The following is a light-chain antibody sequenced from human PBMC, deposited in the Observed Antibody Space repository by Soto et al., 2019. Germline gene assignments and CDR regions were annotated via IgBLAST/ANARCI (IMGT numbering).Light chain of an antibody. CDR3: QQYGHSPLT. Sequence: DIVLTQSPGTLSLSPGERATLSCTASQSVRSNFLAWYRQRPGQAPRLLIYGASSRAAGTPDRFSGSGSGTDFTLTISRLEPADFAVFYCQQYGHSPLTFGGGTKVEIK. V-gene: IGKV3-20*01. CDR2: GAS. J-gene: IGKJ4*01. CDR1: QSVRSNF.